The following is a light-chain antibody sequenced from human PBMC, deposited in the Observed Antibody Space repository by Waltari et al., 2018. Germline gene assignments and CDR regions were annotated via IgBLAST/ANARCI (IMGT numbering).Light chain of an antibody. CDR3: SSYTSSSTYVV. CDR1: SSDVGASNY. CDR2: DVS. V-gene: IGLV2-14*03. J-gene: IGLJ2*01. Sequence: QSALTQPASVSGSPGQSITISSTGTSSDVGASNYVPWYQRHPGKAPKLIIFDVSNRPSGVSHRFSGSKSGDTASLTISGLQAEDEADYYCSSYTSSSTYVVFGGGTKLTVL.